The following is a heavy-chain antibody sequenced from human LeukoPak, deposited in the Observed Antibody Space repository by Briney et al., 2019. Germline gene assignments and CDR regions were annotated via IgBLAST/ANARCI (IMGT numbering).Heavy chain of an antibody. CDR3: ARVGSDSRSSYFGY. CDR2: IDTAADT. CDR1: GFSFSSYS. Sequence: GGSLRLSCAASGFSFSSYSMNWVRQATGKGLEWVSAIDTAADTYYPGSVKGRFTISRENAKNSLYLQMNSLRAGDTAVYYCARVGSDSRSSYFGYWGQGTLVTVSS. J-gene: IGHJ4*02. D-gene: IGHD3-22*01. V-gene: IGHV3-13*01.